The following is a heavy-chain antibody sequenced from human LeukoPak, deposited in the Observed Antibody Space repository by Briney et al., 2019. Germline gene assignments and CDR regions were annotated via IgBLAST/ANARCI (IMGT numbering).Heavy chain of an antibody. CDR3: ARDIWNDGKYYMDV. D-gene: IGHD1-1*01. CDR1: GFRFSAHG. Sequence: PGRALRLSCAASGFRFSAHGMHWVRQAPGKGLEWVALIWSGATTGLYADSVKGRFTIPRDTSMLYLQMNSLRVEDTAVYYCARDIWNDGKYYMDVWGKGTTVTASS. V-gene: IGHV3-33*01. J-gene: IGHJ6*03. CDR2: IWSGATTG.